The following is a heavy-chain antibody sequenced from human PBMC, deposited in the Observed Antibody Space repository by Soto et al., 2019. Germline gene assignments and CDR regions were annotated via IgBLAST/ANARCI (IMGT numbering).Heavy chain of an antibody. CDR3: AKDALWAGGYSAAYYFDS. Sequence: SVKVSCKASGGSFNNNAISWLRQAPGQGLEWMGVVIPMAGTTNYTPRFQGRVTFTADASTSTAYMDLTSLRSDDTAVYYCAKDALWAGGYSAAYYFDSWGQGTLVTVSS. D-gene: IGHD2-21*02. J-gene: IGHJ4*02. CDR1: GGSFNNNA. CDR2: VIPMAGTT. V-gene: IGHV1-69*13.